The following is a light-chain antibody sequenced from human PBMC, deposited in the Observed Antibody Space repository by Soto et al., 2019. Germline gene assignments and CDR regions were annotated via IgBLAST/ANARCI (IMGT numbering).Light chain of an antibody. CDR1: SSDVGGYNY. Sequence: QSALTQRASVSGSPGQSITISCTGTSSDVGGYNYVSWYQQHPGKAPKLMIYDVSNRPSGVSNRFSGSKSGNTASLTISGLQAEDEADYYCSSYTSSSTRVFGTGTKLTVL. J-gene: IGLJ1*01. CDR3: SSYTSSSTRV. V-gene: IGLV2-14*01. CDR2: DVS.